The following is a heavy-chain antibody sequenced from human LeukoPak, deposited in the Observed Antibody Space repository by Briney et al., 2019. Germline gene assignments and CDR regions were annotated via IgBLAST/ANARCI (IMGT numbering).Heavy chain of an antibody. Sequence: PSETLSLTCSVSGYSISDGSYWGWIRHPPGKGLEWIGSIFHSGTTYYDPSLKSRVTISVDTSKNQFSLRLDSVTAADTAVYYCARHDTGGTDAFGIWGQGTLVIVSS. CDR3: ARHDTGGTDAFGI. CDR2: IFHSGTT. J-gene: IGHJ3*02. D-gene: IGHD4-23*01. CDR1: GYSISDGSY. V-gene: IGHV4-38-2*02.